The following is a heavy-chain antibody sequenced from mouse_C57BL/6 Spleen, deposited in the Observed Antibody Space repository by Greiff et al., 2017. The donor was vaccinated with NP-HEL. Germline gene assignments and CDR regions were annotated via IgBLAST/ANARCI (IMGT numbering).Heavy chain of an antibody. CDR1: GYTFTSYW. V-gene: IGHV1-55*01. J-gene: IGHJ2*01. CDR2: IYPGSGST. Sequence: VQLQQPGAELVKPGASVKMSCKASGYTFTSYWITWVKQRPGQGLEWIGDIYPGSGSTNYNEKFKSNATLTVDTSSSTAYMQLSSLTSEDSAVYYCARSHYYGSSYGRSFDYWGQGTTLTVSS. D-gene: IGHD1-1*01. CDR3: ARSHYYGSSYGRSFDY.